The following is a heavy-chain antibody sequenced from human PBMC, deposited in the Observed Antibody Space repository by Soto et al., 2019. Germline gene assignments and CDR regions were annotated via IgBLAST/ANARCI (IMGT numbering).Heavy chain of an antibody. J-gene: IGHJ4*02. CDR1: GGSISSGGYY. V-gene: IGHV4-31*03. Sequence: SETLSLTCTVSGGSISSGGYYWSWIRQHPGKGLEWIGYIYYSGSTYYNPSLKSRVTISVDTSKNQFSLKLSSVTAADTAVYYCARVESSAQYCSGGSCYSYYFDYWGQGTLVTVSS. CDR2: IYYSGST. D-gene: IGHD2-15*01. CDR3: ARVESSAQYCSGGSCYSYYFDY.